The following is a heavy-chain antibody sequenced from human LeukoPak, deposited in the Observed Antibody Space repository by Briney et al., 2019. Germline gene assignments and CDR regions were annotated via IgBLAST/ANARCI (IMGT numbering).Heavy chain of an antibody. CDR2: ISAYNGNT. CDR3: ARGRYYYDSSGGGYFDY. D-gene: IGHD3-22*01. V-gene: IGHV1-18*04. CDR1: GYTFTGSY. Sequence: GASVKVSCKASGYTFTGSYIHWVRQAPGQGLEWMGWISAYNGNTNYAQKLQGRVTMTTDTSTSTAYMELRSLRSDDTAVYYCARGRYYYDSSGGGYFDYWGQGTLVTVSS. J-gene: IGHJ4*02.